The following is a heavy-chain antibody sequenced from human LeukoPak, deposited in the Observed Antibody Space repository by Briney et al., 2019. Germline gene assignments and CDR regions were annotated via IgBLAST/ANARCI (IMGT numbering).Heavy chain of an antibody. CDR2: ISGSGGST. V-gene: IGHV3-23*01. CDR1: GFTFSSYA. Sequence: GGSLRLCCTASGFTFSSYAMSWVRQAPGKGLEWVSAISGSGGSTYYADSVKGRFTISRDNSKNTLYLQMNSLRAEDTAVYYCAKGRGYYDSSGYFAFDIWGQGTMVTVSS. D-gene: IGHD3-22*01. CDR3: AKGRGYYDSSGYFAFDI. J-gene: IGHJ3*02.